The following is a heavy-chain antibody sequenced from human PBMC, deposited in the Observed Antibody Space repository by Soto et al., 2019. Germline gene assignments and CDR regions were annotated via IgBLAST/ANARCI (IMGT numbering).Heavy chain of an antibody. D-gene: IGHD3-10*01. CDR1: RFTFSSYA. CDR3: ARDNYYGSGSYYKFGYYYGMDV. V-gene: IGHV3-30-3*01. Sequence: QVQLVESGGGVVQPGRSLRLSCAASRFTFSSYAMHWVRQAPGKGLEWVAVISYDGSKKYHADSVKGRFTISRDNSKNTLYLQMTSLRAEDMAVYYCARDNYYGSGSYYKFGYYYGMDVWGQGTTVTVSS. CDR2: ISYDGSKK. J-gene: IGHJ6*02.